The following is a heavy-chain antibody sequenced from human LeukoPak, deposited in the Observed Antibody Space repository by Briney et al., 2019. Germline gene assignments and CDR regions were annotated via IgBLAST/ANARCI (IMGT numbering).Heavy chain of an antibody. J-gene: IGHJ4*02. D-gene: IGHD3-10*01. CDR3: ARGKMVRGVIPRSGYYFDY. V-gene: IGHV3-23*01. CDR2: ISPGGGPT. CDR1: GFPFSSHG. Sequence: GGSLRLSCAGSGFPFSSHGMNWVRQAPGKGLEWVSGISPGGGPTYYADSVKGRFTISRDDSKNTLYLQMNSLRAEDTAVYYCARGKMVRGVIPRSGYYFDYWGQGTLVTVSS.